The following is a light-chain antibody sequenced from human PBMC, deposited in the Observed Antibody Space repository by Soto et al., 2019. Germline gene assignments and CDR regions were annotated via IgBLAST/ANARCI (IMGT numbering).Light chain of an antibody. CDR3: SSYTSSSTYV. CDR1: SNDVGAFNF. Sequence: QSALTQPRSVSGSPGQSVTISCAGTSNDVGAFNFVSWYQQHPGRAPKLIIFDVSQRPSGVSNRFSGSKSGNTASLTISGLLAEDEADYYCSSYTSSSTYVFGTGTKLTVL. V-gene: IGLV2-14*03. CDR2: DVS. J-gene: IGLJ1*01.